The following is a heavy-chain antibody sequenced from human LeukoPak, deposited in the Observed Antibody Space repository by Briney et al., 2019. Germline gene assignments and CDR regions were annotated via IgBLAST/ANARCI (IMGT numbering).Heavy chain of an antibody. CDR3: TREDWYLDY. V-gene: IGHV3-30*02. J-gene: IGHJ4*02. D-gene: IGHD3/OR15-3a*01. CDR2: IRYDGSNK. Sequence: TGGSLRLSCAASGFIFSNYGMHWVRQAPGKGLEWVSFIRYDGSNKYYADSVKGRFTISRDNSKNTLYLQMNSLRVEDTAVYYCTREDWYLDYWGQGNLVTVSS. CDR1: GFIFSNYG.